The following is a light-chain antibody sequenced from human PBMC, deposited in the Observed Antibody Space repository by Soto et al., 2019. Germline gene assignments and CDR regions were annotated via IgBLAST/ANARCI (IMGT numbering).Light chain of an antibody. CDR3: QHQWT. Sequence: DIQMTQSPSSLSAYVGDRVTITCRASQSISRYLSWYQQRPGKAPKLLIYAASSLHGGVPSRFSGSGSGTDFTLTISSLQPEDFATYYCQHQWTFGQGTKVDFK. J-gene: IGKJ1*01. CDR1: QSISRY. V-gene: IGKV1-39*01. CDR2: AAS.